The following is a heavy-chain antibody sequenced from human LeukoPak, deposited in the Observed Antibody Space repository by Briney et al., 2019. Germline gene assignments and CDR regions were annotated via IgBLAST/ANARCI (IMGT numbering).Heavy chain of an antibody. V-gene: IGHV1-18*01. Sequence: ASVKVSCKASGYTFTSYGISWVRQAPGQGLEWMGWISAYNGNTNYAQKLQGRVTMTTDTSTSTAYMELRSLRSDDTAVYYCARDRFFTRFGVVIIGFDYWGQGTLVTVSS. CDR3: ARDRFFTRFGVVIIGFDY. CDR2: ISAYNGNT. D-gene: IGHD3-3*01. CDR1: GYTFTSYG. J-gene: IGHJ4*02.